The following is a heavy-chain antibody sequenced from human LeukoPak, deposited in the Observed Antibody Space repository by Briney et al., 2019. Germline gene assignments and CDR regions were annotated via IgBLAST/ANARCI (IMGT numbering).Heavy chain of an antibody. J-gene: IGHJ4*02. CDR3: ARVLRYFDWSIPPFDY. CDR2: INPSGGST. CDR1: GHTFTSYY. D-gene: IGHD3-9*01. V-gene: IGHV1-46*01. Sequence: ASVKVSCKASGHTFTSYYMHWVRQAPGQGLEWMGIINPSGGSTSYAQKFQGRVTMTRDTSTSTVYMELSSLRSEDTAVYYCARVLRYFDWSIPPFDYWGQGTLVTVSS.